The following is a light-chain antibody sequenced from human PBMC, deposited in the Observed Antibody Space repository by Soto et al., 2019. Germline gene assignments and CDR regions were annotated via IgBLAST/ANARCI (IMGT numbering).Light chain of an antibody. CDR1: SSDIGAYNY. J-gene: IGLJ1*01. Sequence: QSALTQPASVSGSPGQSITISCTGTSSDIGAYNYVSWYQQYPGKAPKLMIYGVTNRPSGVSNRFSGSKTGNTASLTISGLQAEDEADYYCFSHRTGDSHVFGPGTKVTV. CDR2: GVT. V-gene: IGLV2-14*01. CDR3: FSHRTGDSHV.